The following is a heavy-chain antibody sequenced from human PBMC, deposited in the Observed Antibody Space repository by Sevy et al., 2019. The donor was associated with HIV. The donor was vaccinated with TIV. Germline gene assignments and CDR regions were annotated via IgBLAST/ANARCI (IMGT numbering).Heavy chain of an antibody. CDR1: GGTFSSYA. CDR2: IIPIFGTA. D-gene: IGHD6-19*01. Sequence: ASVKVSCKASGGTFSSYAISWVRQAPGQGLEWMGGIIPIFGTANYAQKFQGRVTITADESTSTAYMELSSLRSEDTAVYYCARAPRDRYSSGYYYGMDVWGQGTTVTVSS. J-gene: IGHJ6*02. V-gene: IGHV1-69*13. CDR3: ARAPRDRYSSGYYYGMDV.